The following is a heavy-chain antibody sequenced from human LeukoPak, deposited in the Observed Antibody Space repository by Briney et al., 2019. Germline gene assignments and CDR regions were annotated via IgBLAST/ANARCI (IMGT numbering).Heavy chain of an antibody. V-gene: IGHV3-21*01. D-gene: IGHD1-1*01. CDR1: GFTFSTYN. J-gene: IGHJ6*03. Sequence: GGSLRLSCAASGFTFSTYNMNWVRQAPGKGLEWVSSISSSSTFIYYADSVKGRFTISRDNAKNSLYLQMNSLRAEDTAVYYCAKGPSWTATQGYYYMDVWGKGTTVTVSS. CDR2: ISSSSTFI. CDR3: AKGPSWTATQGYYYMDV.